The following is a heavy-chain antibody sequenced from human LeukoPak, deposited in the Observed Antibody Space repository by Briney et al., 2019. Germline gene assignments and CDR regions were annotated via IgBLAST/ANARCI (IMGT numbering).Heavy chain of an antibody. D-gene: IGHD6-19*01. CDR3: ARGGYSTGYAY. V-gene: IGHV1-18*01. CDR1: GYTFSTYG. CDR2: INTYNGHT. Sequence: ASVNVSCTASGYTFSTYGIGWVRQAPGQGVEWMGWINTYNGHTNYAQKVQGRVTMTTDTSTTTAYMELRSLRSDDTAVYYCARGGYSTGYAYWGQGTLVTVSS. J-gene: IGHJ4*02.